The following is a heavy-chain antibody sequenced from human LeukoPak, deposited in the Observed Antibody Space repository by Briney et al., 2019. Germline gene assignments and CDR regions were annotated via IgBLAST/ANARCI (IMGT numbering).Heavy chain of an antibody. CDR3: ATTFGGVIDYFDY. CDR2: IKQDGSEK. D-gene: IGHD3-16*02. V-gene: IGHV3-7*01. J-gene: IGHJ4*02. CDR1: GFTFTSYW. Sequence: GGSLRLSCAASGFTFTSYWMSWVRQAPGKGLEWVANIKQDGSEKYYVDSVKGRFTISRDNAKNSLYLQMNSLRAEDTAVYYCATTFGGVIDYFDYWGQGTLVTVSS.